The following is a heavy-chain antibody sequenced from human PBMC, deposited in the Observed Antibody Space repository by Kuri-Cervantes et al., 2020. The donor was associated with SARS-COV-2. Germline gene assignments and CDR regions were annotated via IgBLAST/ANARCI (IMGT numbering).Heavy chain of an antibody. CDR2: IKQDGSEK. Sequence: GGSLRLSCAASGFTFSSYWMSWVRQAPGKGLEWVANIKQDGSEKYYVDSVKGRFIISRDNARNVVYLQMSGLREDDTAVYYCARMAGWVQFFDPFDYWGQGSLVTVSS. J-gene: IGHJ4*02. CDR1: GFTFSSYW. CDR3: ARMAGWVQFFDPFDY. D-gene: IGHD3-9*01. V-gene: IGHV3-7*02.